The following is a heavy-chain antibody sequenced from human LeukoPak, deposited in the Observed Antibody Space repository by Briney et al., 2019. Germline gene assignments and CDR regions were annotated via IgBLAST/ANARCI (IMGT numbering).Heavy chain of an antibody. Sequence: ASVKVSCRASGYTFTVYHMHWVRQAPGQGLEWMGRINPNSGGTNYAQKFQGRVTMTRDTSISTAYMELSRLRSDDTAVYYCAIEYSSSANFDYWGQGTLVTVSS. CDR3: AIEYSSSANFDY. V-gene: IGHV1-2*06. D-gene: IGHD6-6*01. CDR2: INPNSGGT. J-gene: IGHJ4*02. CDR1: GYTFTVYH.